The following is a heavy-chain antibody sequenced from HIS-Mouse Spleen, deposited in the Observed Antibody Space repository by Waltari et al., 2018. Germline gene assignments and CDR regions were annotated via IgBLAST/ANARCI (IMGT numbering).Heavy chain of an antibody. D-gene: IGHD2-15*01. V-gene: IGHV1-8*01. CDR2: MNPNSGNT. CDR1: GYTFTSYD. Sequence: QVQLVQSGAEVKKPGASVKVSCKASGYTFTSYDINSVRQATGQGLEWMGWMNPNSGNTGYAQKFQGRVTMTRNTSISTAYMELSSLRSEDTAVYYCARWEYCSGGSCQSAFDIWGQGTMVTVSS. J-gene: IGHJ3*02. CDR3: ARWEYCSGGSCQSAFDI.